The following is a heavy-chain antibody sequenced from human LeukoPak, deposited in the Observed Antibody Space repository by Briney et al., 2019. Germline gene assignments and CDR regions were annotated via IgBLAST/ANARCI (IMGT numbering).Heavy chain of an antibody. CDR3: TSRXXLDY. V-gene: IGHV3-7*01. CDR1: GFTFSTYW. J-gene: IGHJ4*02. Sequence: PGGSLRLSCAASGFTFSTYWMTWVRQAPGKELEWVANIKQDGSEKYYVDSVKGRFTISRDNAKNSLYLQMNSLRAEDTAVYYCTSRXXLDYXGQGTLVTVSS. CDR2: IKQDGSEK.